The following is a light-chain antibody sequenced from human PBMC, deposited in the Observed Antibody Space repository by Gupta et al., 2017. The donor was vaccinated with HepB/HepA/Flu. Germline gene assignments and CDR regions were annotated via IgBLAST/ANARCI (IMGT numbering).Light chain of an antibody. CDR1: QSINKNF. CDR2: GAS. CDR3: HQYGTSRNS. J-gene: IGKJ2*03. V-gene: IGKV3-20*01. Sequence: EIVLTQSPGTLSLSPGERATLSCSASQSINKNFLAWYQQKPGQTPRLLIYGASSRATGIPARFSSSGAGTEFTLTISRMEHEDFAVFYCHQYGTSRNSFGQGTKLEI.